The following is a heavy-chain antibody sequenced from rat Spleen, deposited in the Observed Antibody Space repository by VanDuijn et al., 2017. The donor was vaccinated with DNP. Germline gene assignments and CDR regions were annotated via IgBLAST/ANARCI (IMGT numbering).Heavy chain of an antibody. CDR3: TTDRSDWFAY. V-gene: IGHV5-19*01. D-gene: IGHD1-6*01. CDR1: GITFSNSG. Sequence: EVQLVESGGGLVQPGGSLKLSCAASGITFSNSGMHWIRQVPGKGLEWIASITSNGVSTYYPDSVRGRFTISRDNTENTLYLQMDSLRSEDTATYYCTTDRSDWFAYWGQGVMVTVSS. J-gene: IGHJ2*01. CDR2: ITSNGVST.